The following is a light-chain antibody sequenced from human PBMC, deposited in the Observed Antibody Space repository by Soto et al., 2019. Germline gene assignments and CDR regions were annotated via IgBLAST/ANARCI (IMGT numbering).Light chain of an antibody. V-gene: IGKV1-39*01. CDR1: QSISSY. J-gene: IGKJ2*01. CDR3: QQSYSTLRT. CDR2: AAS. Sequence: DIQMTQSPSSXXASVGDRVTXTXXASQSISSYLNWYQQKPGKAPKLLIYAASSLQSGVPSRFSGSGSGTDFTLTISSLQPEDFATYYCQQSYSTLRTFGQGTKLEIK.